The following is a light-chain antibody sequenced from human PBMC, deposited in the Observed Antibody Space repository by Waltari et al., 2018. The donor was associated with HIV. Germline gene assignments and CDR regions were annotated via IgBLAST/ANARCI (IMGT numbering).Light chain of an antibody. J-gene: IGLJ2*01. CDR3: CAYAGSTTYVI. CDR1: SSDVGGYNL. Sequence: PGQSITISCTGTSSDVGGYNLVSWYQQHPGKAPKLMIYEVSKRPSGVSNRFSGSKSGNTASLTISELQTEDEADYYCCAYAGSTTYVIFGGGTKLTVL. V-gene: IGLV2-23*02. CDR2: EVS.